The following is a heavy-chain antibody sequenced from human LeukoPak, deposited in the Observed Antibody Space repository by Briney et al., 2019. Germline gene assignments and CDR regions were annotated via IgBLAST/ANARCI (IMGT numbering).Heavy chain of an antibody. V-gene: IGHV4-31*03. D-gene: IGHD6-13*01. Sequence: PSETLSLTCTVSGGSISSGGYYWSWIRQHPGKGLEWIGYIYYSGSTYYNPSLKSRVTISVDTSKNQFSLKLSSVTAADTAVYYCAREDSGSWYGSGFYYGMDVWGQGTTVTVSS. CDR1: GGSISSGGYY. CDR3: AREDSGSWYGSGFYYGMDV. J-gene: IGHJ6*02. CDR2: IYYSGST.